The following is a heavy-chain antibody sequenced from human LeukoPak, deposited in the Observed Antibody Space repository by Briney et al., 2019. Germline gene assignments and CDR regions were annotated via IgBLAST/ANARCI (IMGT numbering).Heavy chain of an antibody. CDR1: GYTFTSYD. CDR3: AREHYDILIGSLDP. Sequence: ASVKVSCKASGYTFTSYDINWVRQATGQGLEWTGWMNPNSGNTGYAQKFQGRVTMTRNTSISTAYMELSSLRSEDMAVYYCAREHYDILIGSLDPWGQGTLVTVSS. V-gene: IGHV1-8*01. CDR2: MNPNSGNT. J-gene: IGHJ5*02. D-gene: IGHD3-9*01.